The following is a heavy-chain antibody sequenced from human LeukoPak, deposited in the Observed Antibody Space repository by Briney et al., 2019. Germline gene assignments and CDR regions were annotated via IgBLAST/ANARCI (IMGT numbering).Heavy chain of an antibody. V-gene: IGHV3-74*01. D-gene: IGHD1-14*01. CDR1: GFTFSNYW. Sequence: QPGGSLRLSCAASGFTFSNYWMHWVRQAPGKGLVWVSRIYTDGSSTNYADSVKGRFTISRDNAKNTLYLQMNSLRGEDTAVYYCARGASNRFDCWGQGTLVTVSS. CDR3: ARGASNRFDC. CDR2: IYTDGSST. J-gene: IGHJ4*02.